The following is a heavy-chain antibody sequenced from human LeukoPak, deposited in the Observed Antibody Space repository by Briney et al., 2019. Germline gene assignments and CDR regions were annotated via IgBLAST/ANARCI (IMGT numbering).Heavy chain of an antibody. Sequence: PGGSLRLSCAASGFTFSSYGMHWVRQAPGKGLEWVAFIRYDGSNKYYADSVKGRFTISRDNSKNTLYLQMNSLRAEDTAVYYCAKAAVPYYDILTGYPPHYYMDVWGKGTTVTVSS. CDR1: GFTFSSYG. V-gene: IGHV3-30*02. D-gene: IGHD3-9*01. CDR2: IRYDGSNK. CDR3: AKAAVPYYDILTGYPPHYYMDV. J-gene: IGHJ6*03.